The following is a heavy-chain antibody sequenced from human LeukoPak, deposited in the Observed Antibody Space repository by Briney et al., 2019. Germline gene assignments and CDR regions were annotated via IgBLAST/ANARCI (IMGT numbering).Heavy chain of an antibody. Sequence: SETLSLTCTGSGGSISSYYWSWIRQPPGKGLEWIGYIYASGSTNYNPSLKSRVTISVDTPKNQLSLNLRFVTAADTAVYYCATKHSSSSAYDAFDIWGQGTMVTVSS. CDR2: IYASGST. J-gene: IGHJ3*02. CDR3: ATKHSSSSAYDAFDI. D-gene: IGHD6-6*01. CDR1: GGSISSYY. V-gene: IGHV4-4*09.